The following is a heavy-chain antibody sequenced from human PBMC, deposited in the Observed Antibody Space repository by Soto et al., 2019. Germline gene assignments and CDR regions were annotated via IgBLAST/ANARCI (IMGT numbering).Heavy chain of an antibody. CDR1: GGSISSSNW. CDR3: ARRVYGRDWFDP. CDR2: IYHSGST. Sequence: QVQLQESGPGLVKPSGTLSLTCAVSGGSISSSNWWSWVRQPPGKGLEWIGEIYHSGSTNYNPSLKTRVTLSVDKSKNQFSLKLSAVTAADTAVYYCARRVYGRDWFDPWGQGTLVTVSS. V-gene: IGHV4-4*02. D-gene: IGHD6-13*01. J-gene: IGHJ5*02.